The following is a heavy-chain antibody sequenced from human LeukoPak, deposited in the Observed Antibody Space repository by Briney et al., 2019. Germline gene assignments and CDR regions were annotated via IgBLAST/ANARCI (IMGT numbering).Heavy chain of an antibody. CDR1: GGSISTYH. CDR3: SRSDHVHYYYHGMDV. V-gene: IGHV4-4*07. D-gene: IGHD3-10*02. J-gene: IGHJ6*02. Sequence: PSETVSLTCTVSGGSISTYHWNWIRQPAGKGLEWIGRIYVGGYTNYNPALKSRVTVSADTSKNQFSLKLRSVTAADTAVYFCSRSDHVHYYYHGMDVWGQGITVTVS. CDR2: IYVGGYT.